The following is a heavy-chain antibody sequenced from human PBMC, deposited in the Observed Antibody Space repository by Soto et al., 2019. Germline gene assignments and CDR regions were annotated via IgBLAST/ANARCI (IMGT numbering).Heavy chain of an antibody. Sequence: QVQLQESSPGLVKPSQTLSLTCTVSGGSISSGGYYWSWIRQHPGKGLEWIGYIYYSGSTYYNPSLKSRVTISVDTPKNQFSLKLSSVTAADTAVYYCASSQYDVTVAGPSLFDYWGQGTLVTVSS. D-gene: IGHD6-19*01. CDR3: ASSQYDVTVAGPSLFDY. J-gene: IGHJ4*02. CDR1: GGSISSGGYY. V-gene: IGHV4-31*03. CDR2: IYYSGST.